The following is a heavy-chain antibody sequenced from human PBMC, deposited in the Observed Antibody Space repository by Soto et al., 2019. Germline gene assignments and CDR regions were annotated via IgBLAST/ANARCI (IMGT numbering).Heavy chain of an antibody. CDR2: IYYSGST. D-gene: IGHD5-18*01. J-gene: IGHJ4*02. CDR1: GGSISSGGYY. CDR3: ARSLSVDTAMVYGY. V-gene: IGHV4-31*03. Sequence: PSETLSLTCTVFGGSISSGGYYWSWIRQHPGKGLEWIGYIYYSGSTYYNPSLKSRVTISVDTSKNQFSLKLSSVTAADTAVYYCARSLSVDTAMVYGYWGQGTLVTVSS.